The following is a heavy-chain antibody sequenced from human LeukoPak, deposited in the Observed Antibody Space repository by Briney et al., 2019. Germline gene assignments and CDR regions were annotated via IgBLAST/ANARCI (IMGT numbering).Heavy chain of an antibody. D-gene: IGHD3-3*01. CDR1: GGSISSYY. CDR3: ARGGSTDFWSGYYTEVFDY. Sequence: SETLSLTCTVSGGSISSYYWSWIRQPAGKGLEWIGRIYTSGSTNYNPSLKSRVTMSVDTSKNQFSLKLSSVTAADTAVYYCARGGSTDFWSGYYTEVFDYWGQGTLVTVSS. J-gene: IGHJ4*02. CDR2: IYTSGST. V-gene: IGHV4-4*07.